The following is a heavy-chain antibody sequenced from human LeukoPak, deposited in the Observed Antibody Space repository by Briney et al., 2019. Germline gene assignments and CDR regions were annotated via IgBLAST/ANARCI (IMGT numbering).Heavy chain of an antibody. J-gene: IGHJ6*02. CDR3: ARDVDCTNGVCYGMDV. CDR2: THGGGST. D-gene: IGHD2-8*01. V-gene: IGHV3-66*01. Sequence: PGGSLRLSCAASGFTFSSNYMSWVRQAPGKGLEWVSVTHGGGSTYYSASVKGRFTVSRDNSKNTLYLQMKSLRAEDKAVYYCARDVDCTNGVCYGMDVWGQGTTVTVSS. CDR1: GFTFSSNY.